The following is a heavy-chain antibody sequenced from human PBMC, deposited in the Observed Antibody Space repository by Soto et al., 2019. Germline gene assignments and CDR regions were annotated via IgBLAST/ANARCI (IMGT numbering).Heavy chain of an antibody. CDR1: GGSISSGGYD. CDR3: ARVDGGYRYGYFDY. D-gene: IGHD5-18*01. Sequence: QVQLQESGPGLVNPSQTLSLTCTVSGGSISSGGYDWSWISQHQGTGLEWIGYIYYSGSTYYNPSLKSRVNISVDTSKNQFYLKLSSVTAADTAVYYCARVDGGYRYGYFDYWGQGTLVTVSS. J-gene: IGHJ4*02. V-gene: IGHV4-31*03. CDR2: IYYSGST.